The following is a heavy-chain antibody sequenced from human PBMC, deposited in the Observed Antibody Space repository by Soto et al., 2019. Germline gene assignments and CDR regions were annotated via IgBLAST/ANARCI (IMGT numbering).Heavy chain of an antibody. J-gene: IGHJ5*01. CDR3: ARGIEALTISHPYYFDS. CDR1: GFTFSSYS. D-gene: IGHD3-10*01. CDR2: ISSSSSYI. Sequence: PGGSLRLSCAASGFTFSSYSMNWVRQAPGKGLEWVSSISSSSSYIYYADSVKGRFTISRDNSKNTLSLQMSSLRADDTAVYYCARGIEALTISHPYYFDSWGQGTVVTVSS. V-gene: IGHV3-21*04.